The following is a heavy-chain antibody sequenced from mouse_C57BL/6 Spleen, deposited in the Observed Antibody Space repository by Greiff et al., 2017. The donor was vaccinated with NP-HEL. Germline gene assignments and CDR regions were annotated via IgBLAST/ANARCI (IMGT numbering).Heavy chain of an antibody. J-gene: IGHJ3*01. CDR3: ASGGYDSAWFAY. Sequence: ESGPGMVKPSQSLSLTCTVTGYSITSGYDWHWIRHFPGNKLEWMGYISYSGSTNYNPSLKSRISITHDTSKNHFFLKLNSVTTEDTATYYCASGGYDSAWFAYWGQGTLVTVSA. V-gene: IGHV3-1*01. D-gene: IGHD2-4*01. CDR2: ISYSGST. CDR1: GYSITSGYD.